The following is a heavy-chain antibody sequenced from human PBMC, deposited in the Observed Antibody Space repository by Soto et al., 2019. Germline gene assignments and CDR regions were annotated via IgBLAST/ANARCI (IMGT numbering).Heavy chain of an antibody. J-gene: IGHJ6*04. V-gene: IGHV3-66*01. CDR1: GFTVSNNF. D-gene: IGHD2-15*01. CDR3: VREKYCSGGSCYFQMDV. Sequence: GGSLRLSCAASGFTVSNNFMTWVRQAPGNGLEWVSLINSDGTTHYADSVRGRFTISRDNSKNTLYLQMNSLRAEDTAVYYCVREKYCSGGSCYFQMDVWGEGTTVTVSS. CDR2: INSDGTT.